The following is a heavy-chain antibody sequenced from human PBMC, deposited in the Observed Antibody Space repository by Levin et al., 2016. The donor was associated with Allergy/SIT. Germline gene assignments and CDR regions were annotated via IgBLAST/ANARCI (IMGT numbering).Heavy chain of an antibody. CDR2: INPNSGGT. J-gene: IGHJ6*02. V-gene: IGHV1-2*04. CDR3: ARDRRGLTYYDFWSGPYSTGDGMDV. Sequence: ASVKVSCKASGYTFTGYYMHWVRQAPGQGLEWMGWINPNSGGTNYAQKFQGWVTMTRDTSISTAYMELSRLRSDDTAVYYCARDRRGLTYYDFWSGPYSTGDGMDVWGQGTTVTVSS. CDR1: GYTFTGYY. D-gene: IGHD3-3*01.